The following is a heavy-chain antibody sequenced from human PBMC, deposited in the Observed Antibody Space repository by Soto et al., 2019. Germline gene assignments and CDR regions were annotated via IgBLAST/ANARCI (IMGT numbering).Heavy chain of an antibody. Sequence: PSETLSLSCIVSGGSSSTSTYYWGRVRQPPGKGLEWIASIHYSGSTYYNPSLRSRVTISVDTSKNHFSLKLTSVTAADTAVYHCARHTEGDYLTFDSWGQGTLVTVSS. V-gene: IGHV4-39*01. D-gene: IGHD4-17*01. CDR3: ARHTEGDYLTFDS. CDR2: IHYSGST. CDR1: GGSSSTSTYY. J-gene: IGHJ4*02.